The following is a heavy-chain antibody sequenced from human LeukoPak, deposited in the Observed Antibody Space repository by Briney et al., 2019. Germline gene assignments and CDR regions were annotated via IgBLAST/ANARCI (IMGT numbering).Heavy chain of an antibody. CDR2: MNPNSGNT. V-gene: IGHV1-8*02. D-gene: IGHD2-2*01. J-gene: IGHJ5*02. CDR1: GGTFSSYA. CDR3: ASRWGYCSSTSCYNWFDP. Sequence: ASVKVSCKASGGTFSSYAISWVRQAPGQGLEWMGWMNPNSGNTGYAQKFQGRVTMTRNTSISTAYMELSSLRSEDTAVYYCASRWGYCSSTSCYNWFDPWGQGTLVTVSS.